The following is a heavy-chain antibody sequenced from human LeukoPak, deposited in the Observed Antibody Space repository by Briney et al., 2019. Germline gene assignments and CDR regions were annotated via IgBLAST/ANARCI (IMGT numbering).Heavy chain of an antibody. D-gene: IGHD6-19*01. J-gene: IGHJ5*02. V-gene: IGHV4-61*01. Sequence: SETLSLTCTVSGGSVSSGSYYWSCIRQPPGKGLEWIGYIYYNGNTNYNPSLKSRVTISVDTSKNQFSLKLSSVTAADTAVYFCAREYSSGLSWFDPWGQGTLVTVSS. CDR1: GGSVSSGSYY. CDR3: AREYSSGLSWFDP. CDR2: IYYNGNT.